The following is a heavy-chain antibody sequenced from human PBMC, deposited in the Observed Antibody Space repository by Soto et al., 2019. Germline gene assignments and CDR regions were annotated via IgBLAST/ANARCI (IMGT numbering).Heavy chain of an antibody. V-gene: IGHV3-7*04. J-gene: IGHJ4*02. Sequence: EVQLVESGGGLVQPGGSLRLSCAASGLPFSSHYMSWIRQAPGRGLEWVAKINPDGRDEQYADSVRGRFTVSRDNTKNLVFLQLKGLRVEATAVYYCARETWWRLDYWGQGNLVTVSS. CDR2: INPDGRDE. CDR1: GLPFSSHY. CDR3: ARETWWRLDY. D-gene: IGHD2-15*01.